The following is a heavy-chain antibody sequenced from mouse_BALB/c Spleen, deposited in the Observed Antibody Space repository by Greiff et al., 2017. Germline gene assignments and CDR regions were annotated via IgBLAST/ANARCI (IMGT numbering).Heavy chain of an antibody. V-gene: IGHV1-54*01. CDR3: ARGLDYDSSYLDY. CDR2: INPGSGGT. Sequence: QVQLQQSGAELVRPGTSVKVSCKASGYAFSNYLIEWVKQRPGQGLEWIGVINPGSGGTNYNEKFKGKATLTADKSSSTAYMQLSSLTSDDSAVYYCARGLDYDSSYLDYWGQGTTLTVSS. D-gene: IGHD1-1*01. CDR1: GYAFSNYL. J-gene: IGHJ2*01.